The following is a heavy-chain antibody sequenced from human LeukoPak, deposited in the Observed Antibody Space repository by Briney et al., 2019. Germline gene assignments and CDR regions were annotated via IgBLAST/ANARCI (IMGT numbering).Heavy chain of an antibody. Sequence: SETLSLTCAVYGGSFSGYYWSWIRQPPGKGLEWIGEINHSGSTNYNPSLKSRVTISVDTSKNQFSLKLSSVTAADTAVYYCARGRGAIDIWGQGTMVTVSS. CDR1: GGSFSGYY. CDR2: INHSGST. J-gene: IGHJ3*02. CDR3: ARGRGAIDI. V-gene: IGHV4-34*01.